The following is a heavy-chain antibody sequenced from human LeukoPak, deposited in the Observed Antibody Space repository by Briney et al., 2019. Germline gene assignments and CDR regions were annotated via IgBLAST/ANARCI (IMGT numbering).Heavy chain of an antibody. CDR2: ISRSSGTT. V-gene: IGHV3-23*01. CDR3: ERDHKIATVTDY. J-gene: IGHJ4*02. D-gene: IGHD3-10*01. Sequence: GGSLRLSCAASDLTFSAYAMTCVRQAPGKGLEWVAGISRSSGTTHYADSVKGRFTISRENSKNTLYMNEQPVSCEDTCVYYCERDHKIATVTDYWGQGILVTVSS. CDR1: DLTFSAYA.